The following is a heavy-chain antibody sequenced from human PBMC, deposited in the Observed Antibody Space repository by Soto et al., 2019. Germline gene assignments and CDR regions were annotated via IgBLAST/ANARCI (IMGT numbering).Heavy chain of an antibody. CDR3: ARDRYYYDSSGYYLDWFDP. J-gene: IGHJ5*02. CDR2: IYTSGST. D-gene: IGHD3-22*01. CDR1: GGSISSYY. V-gene: IGHV4-4*07. Sequence: SETLSLTCTVSGGSISSYYWSWIRQPAGKGLEWIGRIYTSGSTNYNPSLKGRVTMSVDTSNNQFSLKLSSVTAADTAVYYCARDRYYYDSSGYYLDWFDPWGQGTLVTVSS.